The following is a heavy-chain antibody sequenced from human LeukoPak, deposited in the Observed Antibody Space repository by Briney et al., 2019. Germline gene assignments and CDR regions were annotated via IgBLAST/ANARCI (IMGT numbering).Heavy chain of an antibody. CDR1: GFTFSSYV. J-gene: IGHJ6*04. CDR2: ISGGGGTI. Sequence: GGSLRLSCAASGFTFSSYVMSWVRQAPGKGLEWVSAISGGGGTIYYADSVKGRFTISRDNAKNSLYLQMNSLRAEDTAVYYCAELGITMIGGVWGKGTTVTISS. D-gene: IGHD3-10*02. V-gene: IGHV3-23*01. CDR3: AELGITMIGGV.